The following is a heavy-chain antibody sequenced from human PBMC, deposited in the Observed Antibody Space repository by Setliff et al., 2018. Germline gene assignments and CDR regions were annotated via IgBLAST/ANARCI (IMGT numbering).Heavy chain of an antibody. CDR1: GGSISSGGYY. D-gene: IGHD3-10*01. V-gene: IGHV4-39*01. CDR2: IYYSGST. CDR3: ARHHRGVIISWFDP. J-gene: IGHJ5*02. Sequence: PSETLSLTCTVSGGSISSGGYYWSWIRQHPGKGLEWIGYIYYSGSTYYNPSLKSRVTISVDTSKNQFSLKLSSVTAADTAVYYCARHHRGVIISWFDPWGQGTLVTVSS.